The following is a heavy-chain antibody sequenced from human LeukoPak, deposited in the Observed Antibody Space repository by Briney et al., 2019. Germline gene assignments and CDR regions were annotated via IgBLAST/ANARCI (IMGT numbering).Heavy chain of an antibody. Sequence: SVKVSCKASGGTFSSYAISWVRQAPGQGLEWMGGIIPIFGTANYAQKFQGRVTITADESTSTAYMELSSLRSEDTAVYYCARVAEDCSGGSCYSIYYYYYYMDVWGKGTTVTVSS. CDR1: GGTFSSYA. CDR2: IIPIFGTA. V-gene: IGHV1-69*01. CDR3: ARVAEDCSGGSCYSIYYYYYYMDV. J-gene: IGHJ6*03. D-gene: IGHD2-15*01.